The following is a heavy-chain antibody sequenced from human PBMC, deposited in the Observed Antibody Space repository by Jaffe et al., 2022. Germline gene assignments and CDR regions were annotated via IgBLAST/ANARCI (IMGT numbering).Heavy chain of an antibody. CDR2: IYTSGST. D-gene: IGHD3-22*01. CDR1: GGSISSGSYY. Sequence: QVQLQESGPGLVKPSQTLSLTCTVSGGSISSGSYYWSWIRQPAGKGLEWIGRIYTSGSTNYNPSLKSRVTISVDTSKNQFSLKLSSVTAADTAVYYCARTYYYDSSGHLGFDYWGQGTLVTVSS. V-gene: IGHV4-61*02. J-gene: IGHJ4*02. CDR3: ARTYYYDSSGHLGFDY.